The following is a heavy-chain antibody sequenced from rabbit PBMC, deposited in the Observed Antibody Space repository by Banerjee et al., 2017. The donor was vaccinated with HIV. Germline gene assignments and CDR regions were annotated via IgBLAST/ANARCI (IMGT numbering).Heavy chain of an antibody. V-gene: IGHV1S45*01. CDR2: IDTGRSGRT. D-gene: IGHD1-1*01. J-gene: IGHJ4*01. CDR1: GFSFSNKYV. Sequence: QEQLEESGGDLVKPEGSLTLTCTASGFSFSNKYVMCWVRQAPGKGLEWIACIDTGRSGRTYYASWAKGRFTISKTSSTTVTLQMTSLTAADTATYFCARDLTGVIGWNFKLWGPGTLVTVS. CDR3: ARDLTGVIGWNFKL.